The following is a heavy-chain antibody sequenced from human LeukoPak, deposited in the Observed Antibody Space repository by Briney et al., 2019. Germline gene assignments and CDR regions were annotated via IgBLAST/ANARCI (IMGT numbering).Heavy chain of an antibody. CDR2: ISSSSSTI. J-gene: IGHJ4*02. Sequence: GGSLRLSCAASGFTFSSYSMNWVRQAPGKGLEWVSYISSSSSTIYYADSVKGRFTISRDNAKNSLYLQMNSLRDEDTAVYYCARDGLYYYDSSAYGFDYWGQGTLVTVSS. CDR3: ARDGLYYYDSSAYGFDY. D-gene: IGHD3-22*01. CDR1: GFTFSSYS. V-gene: IGHV3-48*02.